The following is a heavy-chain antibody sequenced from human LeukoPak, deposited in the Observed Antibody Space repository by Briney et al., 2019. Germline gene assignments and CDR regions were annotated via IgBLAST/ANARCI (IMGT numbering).Heavy chain of an antibody. Sequence: PGGSLRLSCAASGFTFSNAWMSWVRQAPGKGLEWVGRIKSKTDGGTTDYAAPVKGRFTISRDDSKNTLYLQMNSLKTEDTAVYYCTTDHYPVDTAKNSWFDPWGQGTLVTVSS. J-gene: IGHJ5*02. CDR1: GFTFSNAW. CDR2: IKSKTDGGTT. D-gene: IGHD5-18*01. CDR3: TTDHYPVDTAKNSWFDP. V-gene: IGHV3-15*01.